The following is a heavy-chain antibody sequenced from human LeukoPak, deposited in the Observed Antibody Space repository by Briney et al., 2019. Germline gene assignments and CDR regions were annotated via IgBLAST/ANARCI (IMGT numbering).Heavy chain of an antibody. Sequence: PGGSLRLSCAASGFTYSSYRMSWVRQAPGKGLEWVANIKQDGSEKYYVDSVKGRFTISRDNAKNSLYLQMNSLRAEDTAVYYCARSPKTTGYWGQGTLVTVSS. CDR3: ARSPKTTGY. D-gene: IGHD1-1*01. V-gene: IGHV3-7*01. CDR2: IKQDGSEK. CDR1: GFTYSSYR. J-gene: IGHJ4*02.